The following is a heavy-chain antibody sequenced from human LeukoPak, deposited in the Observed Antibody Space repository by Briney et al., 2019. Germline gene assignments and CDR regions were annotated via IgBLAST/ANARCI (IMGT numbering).Heavy chain of an antibody. D-gene: IGHD3-16*02. Sequence: SETLSLTCAVYGGSFSGYYWSWIRQPPGKGLEWIGSIYYTGSTYYNPSLKSRVTISLDTSKNQFSLKLSSVTAADTAVYYCAFYHGTYYDYVWGSYRYTGAFDIWGQGTMVTVSS. J-gene: IGHJ3*02. CDR1: GGSFSGYY. CDR3: AFYHGTYYDYVWGSYRYTGAFDI. CDR2: IYYTGST. V-gene: IGHV4-34*01.